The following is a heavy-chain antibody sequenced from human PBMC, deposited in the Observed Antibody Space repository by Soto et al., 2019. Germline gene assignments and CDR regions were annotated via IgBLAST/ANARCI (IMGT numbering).Heavy chain of an antibody. CDR1: GYTFTSYY. Sequence: ASVKVSCKASGYTFTSYYMHWARQAPGQGLEWMGIINPSGGSTSYAQKFQGRVTMTRDTSTSTVYMELSSLRSEDTAVYYCATFDYDYIWYYWGQGTLVTVSS. D-gene: IGHD3-16*01. CDR2: INPSGGST. J-gene: IGHJ4*02. CDR3: ATFDYDYIWYY. V-gene: IGHV1-46*03.